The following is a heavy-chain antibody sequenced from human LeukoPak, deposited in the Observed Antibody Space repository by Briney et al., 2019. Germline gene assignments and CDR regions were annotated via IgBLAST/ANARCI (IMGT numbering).Heavy chain of an antibody. Sequence: SETLSLTCAVSGYSISSGYYWGWIRQPPGKGLEWIRSIYHSGSTYYNPSLKSRVTISVDTSKNQFSLKLSSVTAADTAVYYCARGSASYLFDYWGQGTLVTVSS. CDR2: IYHSGST. D-gene: IGHD3-10*01. V-gene: IGHV4-38-2*01. CDR3: ARGSASYLFDY. J-gene: IGHJ4*02. CDR1: GYSISSGYY.